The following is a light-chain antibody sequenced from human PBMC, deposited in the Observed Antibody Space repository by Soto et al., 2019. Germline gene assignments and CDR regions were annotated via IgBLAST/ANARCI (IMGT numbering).Light chain of an antibody. CDR1: TSNIGSNT. J-gene: IGLJ1*01. Sequence: SVLPQPPSASGTPGQRVTISCSGSTSNIGSNTINWYQHLPGTAPKLLIYSNNRRPSGVPDRFSGSKSGTSASLAISGLQSDDEADYYCAAWDDSLNGYVFGTGTKVTVL. CDR2: SNN. CDR3: AAWDDSLNGYV. V-gene: IGLV1-44*01.